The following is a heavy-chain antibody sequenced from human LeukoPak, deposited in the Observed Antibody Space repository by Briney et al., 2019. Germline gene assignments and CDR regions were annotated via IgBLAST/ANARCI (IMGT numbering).Heavy chain of an antibody. Sequence: SETLSLTCTVSGGSISSGSYYWSWIRQPAGKGLEWIGRIYTSGSTNYNPSLKSRVTISVDTSKNQFSLKLSSVTAADTAVYYCARHTALLSWFDPWGQGTLVTVFS. J-gene: IGHJ5*02. CDR1: GGSISSGSYY. D-gene: IGHD5-18*01. CDR2: IYTSGST. V-gene: IGHV4-61*02. CDR3: ARHTALLSWFDP.